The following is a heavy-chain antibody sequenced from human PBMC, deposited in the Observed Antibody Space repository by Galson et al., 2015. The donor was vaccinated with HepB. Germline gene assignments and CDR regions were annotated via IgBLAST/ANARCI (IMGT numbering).Heavy chain of an antibody. V-gene: IGHV5-51*01. D-gene: IGHD3-22*01. Sequence: QSGAEVKKPGESLKISCKGSGYSFTSYWIGWVRQMPGKGLEWMGIIYPGDSDTRYSPSFQGQVTISADKSISTAYLQWSSLKASDTAMYYCARANYYDSSGYYYGAYYYGMDVWGQGTTVTVSS. CDR2: IYPGDSDT. CDR1: GYSFTSYW. J-gene: IGHJ6*02. CDR3: ARANYYDSSGYYYGAYYYGMDV.